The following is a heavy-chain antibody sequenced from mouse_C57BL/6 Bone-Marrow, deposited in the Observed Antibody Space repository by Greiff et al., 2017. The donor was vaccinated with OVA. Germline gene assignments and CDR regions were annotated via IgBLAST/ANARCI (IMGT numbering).Heavy chain of an antibody. J-gene: IGHJ1*03. CDR2: ISYDGSN. D-gene: IGHD1-1*01. CDR1: GYSITSGYY. Sequence: ESGPGLVKPSQSLSLTCSVTGYSITSGYYWNWIRQFPGNKLEWMGYISYDGSNNYNPSLKNRISITRDTSKNQFFLKLNSVTTEDTATYYCARDYGGYVDVWGTGTTVTVSS. CDR3: ARDYGGYVDV. V-gene: IGHV3-6*01.